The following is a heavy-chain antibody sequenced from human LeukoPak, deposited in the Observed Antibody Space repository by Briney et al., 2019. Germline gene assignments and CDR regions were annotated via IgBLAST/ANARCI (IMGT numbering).Heavy chain of an antibody. CDR3: ARHDWFDP. Sequence: GGSLRLSCAVSRYAVSSHYMSWVRQAPGKGVEWVSVLYSGGSTYYADSVKGRSTISRDTSKNTLYLQMTSLRADDTAVYYCARHDWFDPWGQGTLVTVSS. CDR2: LYSGGST. J-gene: IGHJ5*02. CDR1: RYAVSSHY. V-gene: IGHV3-53*01.